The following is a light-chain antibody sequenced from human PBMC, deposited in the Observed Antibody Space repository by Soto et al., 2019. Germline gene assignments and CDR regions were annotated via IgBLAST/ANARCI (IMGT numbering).Light chain of an antibody. J-gene: IGKJ3*01. CDR2: AAS. CDR3: QQSYNAPRT. Sequence: DIQMTQSPSSQSASVGDRVTITCRASQYIGTHLSWYQHKPGRAPHLLISAASSLQVGVPSRFSGSGSGTYFTLTISSLQPEDFATYYCQQSYNAPRTFGHGTTVD. CDR1: QYIGTH. V-gene: IGKV1-39*01.